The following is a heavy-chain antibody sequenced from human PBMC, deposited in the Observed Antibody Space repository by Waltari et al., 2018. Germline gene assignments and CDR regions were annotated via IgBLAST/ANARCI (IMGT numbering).Heavy chain of an antibody. CDR1: GYTFTDYS. J-gene: IGHJ4*02. Sequence: QLVQSGAEVKTPGASVKVSCKASGYTFTDYSIHSVRQAPGQGLEWMGWVNPDSGGTNYAQKFQGRVTMTRDTSISTAYMELNNLGSDDTALYYCARRPVDYRNPRFDYWGQGTLVTVGS. CDR3: ARRPVDYRNPRFDY. CDR2: VNPDSGGT. D-gene: IGHD4-4*01. V-gene: IGHV1-2*02.